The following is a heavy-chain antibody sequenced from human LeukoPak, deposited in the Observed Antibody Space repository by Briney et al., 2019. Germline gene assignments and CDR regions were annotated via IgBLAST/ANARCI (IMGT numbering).Heavy chain of an antibody. D-gene: IGHD6-6*01. Sequence: SLKLSCKASGGTFSSYTMSWVRQAPGQGLEWMAKIIPILSIANYAQTLQGRVTITTDKSTSTAYMELSSLRAEDTAVYYCARDKGLAPHHDAFDIWGQGTMVTVSS. J-gene: IGHJ3*02. CDR3: ARDKGLAPHHDAFDI. V-gene: IGHV1-69*04. CDR2: IIPILSIA. CDR1: GGTFSSYT.